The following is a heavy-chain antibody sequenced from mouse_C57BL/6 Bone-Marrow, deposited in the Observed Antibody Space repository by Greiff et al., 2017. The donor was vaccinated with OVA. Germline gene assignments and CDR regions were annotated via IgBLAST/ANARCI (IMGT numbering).Heavy chain of an antibody. Sequence: VQLQQPGAELVKPGASVKLSCKASGYTFTSYWMHWVKQRPGQGLEWIGMIHPNSGSTNYNEKFKSKATLTVDKTSSTAYMRLSSLTSEDSAVYYCARGGLLRSPFAYWGQGTLVTVSA. CDR1: GYTFTSYW. V-gene: IGHV1-64*01. J-gene: IGHJ3*01. D-gene: IGHD1-1*01. CDR2: IHPNSGST. CDR3: ARGGLLRSPFAY.